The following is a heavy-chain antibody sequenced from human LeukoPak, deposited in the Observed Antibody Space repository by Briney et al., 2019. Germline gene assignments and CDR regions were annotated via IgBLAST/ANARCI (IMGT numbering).Heavy chain of an antibody. D-gene: IGHD6-13*01. V-gene: IGHV3-23*01. CDR1: GFTFSSYV. CDR3: AKQSAGSAAWYSLHYDF. CDR2: VDGGGGGT. Sequence: GGSLRLSCAASGFTFSSYVMNWVRQAPGRGLEWVSSVDGGGGGTYHADSVKGRFTISRDNSKDTLYLQMNGLRAEDTAVYFCAKQSAGSAAWYSLHYDFWGQGTLVTVSS. J-gene: IGHJ4*02.